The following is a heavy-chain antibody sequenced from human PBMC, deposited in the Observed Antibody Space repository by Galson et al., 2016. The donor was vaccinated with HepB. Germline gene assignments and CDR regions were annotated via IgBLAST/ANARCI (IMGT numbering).Heavy chain of an antibody. CDR3: ARKGGIYSPWGY. CDR2: ITIDGSTT. J-gene: IGHJ4*02. V-gene: IGHV3-74*01. Sequence: SLRLSCAASGFTFSNYWMHWVRQAPGKGLVWVPHITIDGSTTTYADSVKGRFTISRDNAKNSMYLQMNSLRAEDTAVYYCARKGGIYSPWGYWGQGTLVTVSS. D-gene: IGHD3-10*01. CDR1: GFTFSNYW.